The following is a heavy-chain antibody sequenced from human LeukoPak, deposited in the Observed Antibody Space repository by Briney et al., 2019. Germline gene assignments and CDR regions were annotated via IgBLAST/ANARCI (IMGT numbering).Heavy chain of an antibody. CDR1: GGTFSSYA. CDR3: AREMVDPNWFDP. J-gene: IGHJ5*02. Sequence: SVKVSCKASGGTFSSYAISWVRQAPGQGLEWMGGIIPIFGTANYAQKFQGRVTITADKSTSTAYMELSSLRSEDTAVYYCAREMVDPNWFDPWGQGTLVTVSS. CDR2: IIPIFGTA. D-gene: IGHD2-15*01. V-gene: IGHV1-69*06.